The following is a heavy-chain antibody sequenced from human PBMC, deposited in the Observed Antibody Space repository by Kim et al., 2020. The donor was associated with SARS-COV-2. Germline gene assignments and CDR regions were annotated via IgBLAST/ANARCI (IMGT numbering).Heavy chain of an antibody. CDR2: ISAYNGNT. J-gene: IGHJ6*03. Sequence: ASVKVSCKASGYTFTSYGISWVRQAPGQGLEWMGWISAYNGNTNYAQKLQGRVTMTTDTSTSTAYMELRSLRSDDTAVYYCARDSGDYEGYYYYYMDVWGKGTTVTVSS. CDR1: GYTFTSYG. CDR3: ARDSGDYEGYYYYYMDV. D-gene: IGHD4-17*01. V-gene: IGHV1-18*01.